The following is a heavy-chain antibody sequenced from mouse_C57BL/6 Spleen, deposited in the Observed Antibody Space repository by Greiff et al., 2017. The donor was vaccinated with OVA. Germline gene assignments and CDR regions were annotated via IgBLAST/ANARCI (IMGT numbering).Heavy chain of an antibody. Sequence: EVQLVESGGDLVKPGGSLKLSCAASGFTFSSYGMSWVRQTPDKRLEWVTTISSGGSYTYYPDSVKGRFTISRDNAKNTLYLQMSSLKSEDTAMYYCARLNTVLDFDYWGQGTTLTVSS. V-gene: IGHV5-6*01. CDR2: ISSGGSYT. D-gene: IGHD5-1-1*01. J-gene: IGHJ2*01. CDR3: ARLNTVLDFDY. CDR1: GFTFSSYG.